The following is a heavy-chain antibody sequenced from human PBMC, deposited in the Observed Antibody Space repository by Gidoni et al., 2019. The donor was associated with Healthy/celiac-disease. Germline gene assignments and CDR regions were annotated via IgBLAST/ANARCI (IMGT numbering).Heavy chain of an antibody. V-gene: IGHV4-31*03. CDR2: IYYTGST. CDR1: GGSISSGGYY. Sequence: QVQLQESGPGLVKPSQTLSLTCSVSGGSISSGGYYWCWIRQHPGKGLDWIGYIYYTGSTYYNPSLKRRLTMSVDTSQNQFSLKLSSVTAADTAMYYCARCFWAVTPLFDYWGQGTLVTVSS. J-gene: IGHJ4*02. CDR3: ARCFWAVTPLFDY. D-gene: IGHD4-17*01.